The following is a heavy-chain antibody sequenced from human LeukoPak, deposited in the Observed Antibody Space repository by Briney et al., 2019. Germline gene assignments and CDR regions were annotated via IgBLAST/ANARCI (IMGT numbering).Heavy chain of an antibody. V-gene: IGHV4-4*07. D-gene: IGHD3-3*01. CDR2: IYTTGNT. Sequence: SQTLSLTCSVSGGSISSYYWSWIRQPAGKGREWIGRIYTTGNTDYNPSLKSRVTMSVDTSKNQFSLNLSSVTAADTAVYYCARDARGWSGFDYWGQGTLVTVSS. J-gene: IGHJ4*02. CDR3: ARDARGWSGFDY. CDR1: GGSISSYY.